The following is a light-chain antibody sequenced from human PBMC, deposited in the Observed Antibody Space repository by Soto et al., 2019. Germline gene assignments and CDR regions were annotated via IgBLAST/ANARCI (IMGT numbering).Light chain of an antibody. CDR3: QHYNSDPWT. Sequence: DMQLRQSTPPPPSSVVDRITITSLASQSITSWLAWYQQKPGKAPKLLIYAASSLQSGVPSRFSGSGSGTEFTLTISSLQPDDFATYYCQHYNSDPWTFGQGTKVDIK. CDR1: QSITSW. J-gene: IGKJ1*01. CDR2: AAS. V-gene: IGKV1-5*01.